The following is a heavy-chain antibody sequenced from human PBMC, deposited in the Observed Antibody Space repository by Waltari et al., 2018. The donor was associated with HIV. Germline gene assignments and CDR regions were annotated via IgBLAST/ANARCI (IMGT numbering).Heavy chain of an antibody. CDR2: IYYSGST. V-gene: IGHV4-31*03. CDR3: ARAREQIWFDP. J-gene: IGHJ5*02. Sequence: QVQLQESGPGLVKPSQPLSLTCPVPGCSIRSGGYYWRWIRQHPGKGLEWIGYIYYSGSTYYNPSLKSRVTISVDTSKNQFSLKLSSVTAADTAVYYCARAREQIWFDPWGQGTLVTVSS. CDR1: GCSIRSGGYY. D-gene: IGHD1-1*01.